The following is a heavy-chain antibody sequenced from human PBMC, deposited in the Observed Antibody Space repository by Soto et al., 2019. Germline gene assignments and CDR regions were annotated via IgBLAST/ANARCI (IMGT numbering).Heavy chain of an antibody. CDR1: GFTFGNYW. J-gene: IGHJ4*02. Sequence: PGGSLRLSCAASGFTFGNYWMHWVRQAPGKGLEWVSRMNSGGSTTNYADSVKGRFTVSRGNARNTLHLQMSSLRAEDTAVYYCATAEVDYWGPGTLVTVSS. V-gene: IGHV3-74*01. CDR3: ATAEVDY. CDR2: MNSGGSTT.